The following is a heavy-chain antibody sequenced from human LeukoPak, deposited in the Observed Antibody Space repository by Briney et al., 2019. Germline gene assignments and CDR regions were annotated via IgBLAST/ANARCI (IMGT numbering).Heavy chain of an antibody. D-gene: IGHD2-2*01. CDR2: VIPIFGTA. CDR1: GGTFSSYA. Sequence: SVKVSCKASGGTFSSYAISWVRQAPGQGLEWMGGVIPIFGTANYAQKFQGRVTITTDESTSTAYMELSSLRSEDTAVYYCASQDSHYCSGTSCYGFDYWGQGTLVTVSS. V-gene: IGHV1-69*05. CDR3: ASQDSHYCSGTSCYGFDY. J-gene: IGHJ4*02.